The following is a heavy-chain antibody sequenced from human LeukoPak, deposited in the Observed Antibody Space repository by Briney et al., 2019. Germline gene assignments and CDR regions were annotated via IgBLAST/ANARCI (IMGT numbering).Heavy chain of an antibody. CDR3: ALRGTTAPFDY. Sequence: GGSLRLSCAASGFTFSSYAMSWVRQAPGKGLEWVSGIGGSGGSIYYADSVKGRFTISRDNSKNTLYLQMNSLRAEDTAVYYCALRGTTAPFDYWGQGTLVTVSS. J-gene: IGHJ4*02. D-gene: IGHD4-17*01. CDR1: GFTFSSYA. CDR2: IGGSGGSI. V-gene: IGHV3-23*01.